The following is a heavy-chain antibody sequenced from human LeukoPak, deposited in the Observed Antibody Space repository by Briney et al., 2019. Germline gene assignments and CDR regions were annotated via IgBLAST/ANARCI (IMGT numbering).Heavy chain of an antibody. CDR3: ARDREEGYSSSWYWFDP. J-gene: IGHJ5*02. CDR1: GFTFSSYW. D-gene: IGHD6-13*01. V-gene: IGHV3-7*01. Sequence: GGSLRLSCAASGFTFSSYWMSWVRQAPGKGLEWVANIKQDGSEKYYVDSVKGRFTISRDNAKNSLYLQMNSLRAEDTAVYYCARDREEGYSSSWYWFDPWGQGTLVTVSS. CDR2: IKQDGSEK.